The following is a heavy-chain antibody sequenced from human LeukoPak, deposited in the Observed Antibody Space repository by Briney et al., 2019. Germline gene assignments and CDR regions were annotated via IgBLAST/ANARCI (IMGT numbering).Heavy chain of an antibody. CDR1: GGSFSGYY. J-gene: IGHJ4*02. Sequence: SETLSLTCAVYGGSFSGYYWSWIRQPPGKGLEWIGEINHSGSTNYNPSLKSRVTISVDTSKNQFSLKLSSVTAADTAVYYCARIYPSLWGQGIRVTVSS. CDR2: INHSGST. D-gene: IGHD3-10*01. CDR3: ARIYPSL. V-gene: IGHV4-34*01.